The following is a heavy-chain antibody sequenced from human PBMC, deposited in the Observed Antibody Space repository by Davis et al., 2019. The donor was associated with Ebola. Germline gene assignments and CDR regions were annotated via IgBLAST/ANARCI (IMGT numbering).Heavy chain of an antibody. CDR1: GFTFSSYA. Sequence: GESLKISCAASGFTFSSYAMSWVRQAPGKGLEWVAVISYDGSNKYYADSVKGRFTISRDNSKNTLYLQMNSLRAEDTAVYYCAKHIGGYNPKYDAFDIWGQGTMVTVSS. J-gene: IGHJ3*02. V-gene: IGHV3-30-3*02. D-gene: IGHD5-24*01. CDR2: ISYDGSNK. CDR3: AKHIGGYNPKYDAFDI.